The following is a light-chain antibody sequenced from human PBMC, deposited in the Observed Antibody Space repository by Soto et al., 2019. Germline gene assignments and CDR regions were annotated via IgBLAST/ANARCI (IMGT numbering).Light chain of an antibody. V-gene: IGKV3-15*01. CDR3: EQYNNWPPLT. Sequence: EIVMTQSPATLSVSPRERATISCRATQSGRTNLAWYQQKTGQAASLLIYGASTRATGIPARFSGSGSATDFTLTISSLQSEDVAVYDCEQYNNWPPLTFGGGTKVESK. CDR1: QSGRTN. CDR2: GAS. J-gene: IGKJ4*01.